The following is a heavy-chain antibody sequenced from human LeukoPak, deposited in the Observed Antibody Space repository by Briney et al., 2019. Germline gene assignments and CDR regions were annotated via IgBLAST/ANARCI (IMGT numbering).Heavy chain of an antibody. V-gene: IGHV3-74*01. Sequence: GGSLRLSCAASGFTFSSYWMHWVRQAPGKGLVWVSRINSDGSSTSYADSVKGRFTISRDNAKNSLYLQMNSLRAEDTAVYYCARGSQKITMVRGVINYYYYYGMDVWGQGTTVTVSS. CDR3: ARGSQKITMVRGVINYYYYYGMDV. CDR1: GFTFSSYW. CDR2: INSDGSST. D-gene: IGHD3-10*01. J-gene: IGHJ6*02.